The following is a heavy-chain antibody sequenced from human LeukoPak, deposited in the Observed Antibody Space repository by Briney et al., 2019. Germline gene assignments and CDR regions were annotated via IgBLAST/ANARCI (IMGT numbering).Heavy chain of an antibody. CDR3: ARDKSSYYYDSSGYSDY. J-gene: IGHJ4*02. CDR2: VSSSGAAI. Sequence: GGSLGLSCAASGFTLTHYNMNWVRQAPGKGLEWVSYVSSSGAAIYYADSVKGRFTISRDNAKNSLYLQMNSLRAEDTAVYYCARDKSSYYYDSSGYSDYWGQGTLVTVSS. V-gene: IGHV3-48*04. D-gene: IGHD3-22*01. CDR1: GFTLTHYN.